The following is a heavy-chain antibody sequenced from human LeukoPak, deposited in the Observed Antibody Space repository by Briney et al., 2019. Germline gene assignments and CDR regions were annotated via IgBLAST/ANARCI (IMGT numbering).Heavy chain of an antibody. CDR3: ARVRGPTVTTWYFDL. CDR1: GFTFSTHG. J-gene: IGHJ2*01. Sequence: GGSLRLSCGASGFTFSTHGMIWVRQAPGKGLEWVSYISPRSATTYYADSVKGRFTISRDDARNSLFLQMHSLRAGDTAVYYCARVRGPTVTTWYFDLWGRGTLVTVSS. CDR2: ISPRSATT. D-gene: IGHD4-17*01. V-gene: IGHV3-48*01.